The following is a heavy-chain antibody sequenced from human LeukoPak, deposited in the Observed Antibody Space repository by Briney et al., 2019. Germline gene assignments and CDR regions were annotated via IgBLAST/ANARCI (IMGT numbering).Heavy chain of an antibody. J-gene: IGHJ6*02. CDR3: ARDPVTGNYYYYGMDV. V-gene: IGHV4-38-2*02. CDR1: GYSISSGYY. Sequence: SETLSLTCTVSGYSISSGYYWGWIRQPPGKGLEWIGSIYHSGSTYYNPSLKSRVTISVDTSKNQFSLKLSSVTAADTAVYYCARDPVTGNYYYYGMDVWGQGTTVTVSS. D-gene: IGHD1-20*01. CDR2: IYHSGST.